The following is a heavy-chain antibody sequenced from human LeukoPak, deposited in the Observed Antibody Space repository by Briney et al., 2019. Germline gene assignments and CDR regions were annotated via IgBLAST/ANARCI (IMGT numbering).Heavy chain of an antibody. D-gene: IGHD6-19*01. J-gene: IGHJ3*01. V-gene: IGHV3-9*01. Sequence: GGSLRLSCAASGFTFDDYAMHWVRQAPGKGLEWVSGISWNSGARGYADSVKGRFTISRDNTKNSLYLQMNSVRPEDTGLYYCAKDLSSSGWYGDGAFDLWGQGTMVTVSS. CDR2: ISWNSGAR. CDR1: GFTFDDYA. CDR3: AKDLSSSGWYGDGAFDL.